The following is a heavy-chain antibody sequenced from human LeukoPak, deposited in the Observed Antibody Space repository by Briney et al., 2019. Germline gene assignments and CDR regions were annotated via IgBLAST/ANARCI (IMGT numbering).Heavy chain of an antibody. V-gene: IGHV3-64*01. CDR1: GFNLRSYA. D-gene: IGHD3-16*01. CDR2: ISGDGGTT. CDR3: ARGDTSLGGAFDI. J-gene: IGHJ3*02. Sequence: GGSLRLSCAPSGFNLRSYAIHWGRQAPGEGLEHVSAISGDGGTTSYAQSLKGKCTISRDKSKKMAYLQLGGLKTEDMAVYYCARGDTSLGGAFDIWGQGTMVTVSP.